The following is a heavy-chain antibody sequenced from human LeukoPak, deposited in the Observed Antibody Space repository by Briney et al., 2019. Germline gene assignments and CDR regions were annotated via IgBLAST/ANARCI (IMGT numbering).Heavy chain of an antibody. CDR2: IYYRGNT. D-gene: IGHD1-7*01. V-gene: IGHV4-38-2*02. CDR3: ARAMELRNVGWDDGFEI. CDR1: GYSMSSGKY. J-gene: IGHJ3*02. Sequence: SSETLSLTCTVSGYSMSSGKYWGWIRQSPGKGLEWVGSIYYRGNTYYNPSLGSRLTISVDTSKNQFSLRLSSVTAADTAVYYCARAMELRNVGWDDGFEIWGQGTMVTVSS.